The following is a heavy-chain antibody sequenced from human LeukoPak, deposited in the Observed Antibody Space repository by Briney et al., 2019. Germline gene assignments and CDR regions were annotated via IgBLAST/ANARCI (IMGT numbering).Heavy chain of an antibody. Sequence: ASVKVSCKASGYTFTGYYIHWVRQAPGQGLEWMGWINPNSGGTNYAQKFQGRVTMTRDTSISTAYMELSRLRSDDTAVYYCARDILTGYYNDFDYWGRGTLVTVSS. V-gene: IGHV1-2*02. CDR2: INPNSGGT. J-gene: IGHJ4*02. CDR3: ARDILTGYYNDFDY. D-gene: IGHD3-9*01. CDR1: GYTFTGYY.